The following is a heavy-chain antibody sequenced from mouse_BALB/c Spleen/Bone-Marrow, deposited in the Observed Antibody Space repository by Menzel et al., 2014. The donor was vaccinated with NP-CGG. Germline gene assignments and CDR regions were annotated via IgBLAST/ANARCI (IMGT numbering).Heavy chain of an antibody. CDR3: ARVIRYESYFDY. CDR2: IWAGGST. Sequence: VQLQQSGPGLVVPSQSLSITCTVSGFSLTSYGVHWVRQPPGKGLEWLGVIWAGGSTNYNSDLMSRLSISKDNSKSQIFLKMNSLQTDDTAMYYCARVIRYESYFDYWGQGTTLTVSS. CDR1: GFSLTSYG. J-gene: IGHJ2*01. V-gene: IGHV2-9*02. D-gene: IGHD2-14*01.